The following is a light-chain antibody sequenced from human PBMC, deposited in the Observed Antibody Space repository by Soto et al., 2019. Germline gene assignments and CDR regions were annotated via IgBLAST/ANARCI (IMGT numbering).Light chain of an antibody. CDR1: QSVSSSY. J-gene: IGKJ1*01. V-gene: IGKV3-20*01. CDR3: QKYGISPTWT. CDR2: GAS. Sequence: EIVLTQSPGTLSLSPGERATLSCRASQSVSSSYLAWYQQKPGQAPRLLIYGASSRATGIPDRFSGSGSGTDFTLTISRLEPEDFAVYYCQKYGISPTWTFGQGTKVDIK.